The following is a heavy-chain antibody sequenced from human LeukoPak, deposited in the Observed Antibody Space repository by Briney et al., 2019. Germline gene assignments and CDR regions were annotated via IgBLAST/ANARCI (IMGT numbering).Heavy chain of an antibody. CDR1: GDSMSRRY. V-gene: IGHV4-59*11. Sequence: SETLSLTCKVSGDSMSRRYWSWIRQPPGKGLEWIGYIYFDGTTNYNPSLRSRVSMSVDTSKILLSLKVTSVTPADTAVYYCARDRPNSSGWYGAYYYHIDVWGSGTTVVVSS. CDR3: ARDRPNSSGWYGAYYYHIDV. D-gene: IGHD6-19*01. CDR2: IYFDGTT. J-gene: IGHJ6*03.